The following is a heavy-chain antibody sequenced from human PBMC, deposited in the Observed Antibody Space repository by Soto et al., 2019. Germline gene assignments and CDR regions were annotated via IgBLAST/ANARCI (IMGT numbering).Heavy chain of an antibody. V-gene: IGHV4-59*01. D-gene: IGHD6-13*01. CDR3: ARGALGVAAAGTFDY. J-gene: IGHJ4*02. CDR2: IYYSGST. CDR1: GGSIRRYY. Sequence: PXXTLSLPCTVSGGSIRRYYWRWIPQPPGKGLEWIGYIYYSGSTNYNPSLKSRVTISVDTSKNQFSLKLSSVTAEDTAVYYCARGALGVAAAGTFDYWGQGTLVTVSS.